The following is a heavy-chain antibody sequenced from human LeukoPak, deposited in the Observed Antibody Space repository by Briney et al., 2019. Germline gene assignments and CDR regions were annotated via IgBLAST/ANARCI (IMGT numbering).Heavy chain of an antibody. CDR3: ARGSSGSYSDWFDP. J-gene: IGHJ5*02. Sequence: GGSLRLSCAASGFTLSSYSMNWVRQAPGKGLEWVSSISSSSSYIYYADSVKGRFTISRDNAKNLLYLQMNSLRAEDTAVYYCARGSSGSYSDWFDPWGQGTLVTVSS. CDR2: ISSSSSYI. D-gene: IGHD1-26*01. CDR1: GFTLSSYS. V-gene: IGHV3-21*01.